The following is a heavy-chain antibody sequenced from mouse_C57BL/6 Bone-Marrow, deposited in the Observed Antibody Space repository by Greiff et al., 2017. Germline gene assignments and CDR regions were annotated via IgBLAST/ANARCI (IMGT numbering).Heavy chain of an antibody. Sequence: QVQLQQSGAELARPGASVKMSCKASGYTFTSYTMHWVKQRPGQGLEWIGYINPSSGYTKYNQTVKDKATLTADKSSSTAYMQLSSLTSEDSAVYYCAKGYYFDYWGQGTTLTVAS. CDR3: AKGYYFDY. J-gene: IGHJ2*01. V-gene: IGHV1-4*01. CDR1: GYTFTSYT. CDR2: INPSSGYT.